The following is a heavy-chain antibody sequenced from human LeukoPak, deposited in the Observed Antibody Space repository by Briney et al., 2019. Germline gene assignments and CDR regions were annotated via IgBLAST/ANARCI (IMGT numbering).Heavy chain of an antibody. CDR2: IYTSGST. J-gene: IGHJ4*02. CDR1: GDSISTFY. Sequence: SETLSLTCTVFGDSISTFYWSWIRQPAGKGLEWIGHIYTSGSTYYNPSLKSRVTISVDTSKNQFSLKLSSVTAADTAVYYCARAQSNQMATKIWGQGTLVTVSS. CDR3: ARAQSNQMATKI. D-gene: IGHD5-24*01. V-gene: IGHV4-4*07.